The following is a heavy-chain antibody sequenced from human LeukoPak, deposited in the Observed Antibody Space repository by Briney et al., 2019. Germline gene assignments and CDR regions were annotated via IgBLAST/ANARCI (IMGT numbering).Heavy chain of an antibody. CDR3: ARDKGIAAAGYYYYYGMDV. CDR1: GYTFTGYY. V-gene: IGHV1-2*04. D-gene: IGHD6-13*01. CDR2: INPNSGGT. Sequence: ASVKVSCKASGYTFTGYYMHRVRQAPGQGLEWMGWINPNSGGTNYAQKFQGWVTMTRDTSISTAYMELSRLRSDDTAVYYCARDKGIAAAGYYYYYGMDVWGQGTTVTVSS. J-gene: IGHJ6*02.